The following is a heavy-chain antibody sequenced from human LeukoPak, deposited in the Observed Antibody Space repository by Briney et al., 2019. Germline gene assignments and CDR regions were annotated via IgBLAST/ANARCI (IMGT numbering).Heavy chain of an antibody. V-gene: IGHV4-59*01. CDR2: IYYSGST. CDR3: ARGQLERRIGWFDP. Sequence: PSETLSLTRTVSGGSISSYYWSWIRQPPGKGLEWIGYIYYSGSTNYNPSLKSRVTISVDTSKNQFSLKLSSVTAADTAVYYCARGQLERRIGWFDPWGQGTLVTVSS. CDR1: GGSISSYY. J-gene: IGHJ5*02. D-gene: IGHD1-1*01.